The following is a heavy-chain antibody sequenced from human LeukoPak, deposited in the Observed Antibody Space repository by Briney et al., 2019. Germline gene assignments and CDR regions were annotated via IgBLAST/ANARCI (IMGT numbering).Heavy chain of an antibody. J-gene: IGHJ4*02. CDR1: GGSFNSNY. CDR3: GGYQWWFQNDV. V-gene: IGHV4-34*01. Sequence: SETLSLTCAVSGGSFNSNYWSWIRQPPGGGLEWIAEIWPGGATQYNPSLTGRVTISADRSKSQFSLTLTSVTAADTAVYYCGGYQWWFQNDVWGQGTLVTVSS. D-gene: IGHD2-15*01. CDR2: IWPGGAT.